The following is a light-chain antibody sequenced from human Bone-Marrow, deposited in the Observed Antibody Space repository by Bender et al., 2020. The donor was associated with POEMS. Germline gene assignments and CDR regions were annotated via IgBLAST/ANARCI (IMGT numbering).Light chain of an antibody. CDR1: SSNIGAGYD. CDR2: GNT. CDR3: QAWDTSSVV. J-gene: IGLJ2*01. Sequence: QSVLTQPPSVSGAPGQRVTISCTGSSSNIGAGYDVHWYQQVPGTAPNVVIYGNTNRPSGVPNRFSGAKSGASASLAISGLQAEDEAEYYCQAWDTSSVVFGGGTKLTVL. V-gene: IGLV1-40*01.